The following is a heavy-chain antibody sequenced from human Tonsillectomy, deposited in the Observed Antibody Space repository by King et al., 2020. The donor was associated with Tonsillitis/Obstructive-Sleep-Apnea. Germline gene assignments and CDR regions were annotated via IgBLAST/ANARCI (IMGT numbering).Heavy chain of an antibody. CDR2: INHSGST. CDR3: ARGRVRPPGSGWFDP. D-gene: IGHD3-10*01. CDR1: GGSFSGYY. Sequence: QVQLQQWGAGLLKPSETLSLTCAVYGGSFSGYYWSWIRQPPGKGLEWIGEINHSGSTNYNPSLKSRVTISVDTSKNQFSLKLSSVTAADTAVYYCARGRVRPPGSGWFDPWGQGTLVTVSS. J-gene: IGHJ5*02. V-gene: IGHV4-34*01.